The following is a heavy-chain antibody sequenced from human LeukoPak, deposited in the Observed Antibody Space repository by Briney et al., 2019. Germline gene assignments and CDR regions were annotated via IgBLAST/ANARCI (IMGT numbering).Heavy chain of an antibody. D-gene: IGHD3-10*01. CDR3: ARVGSSHYGMDV. CDR1: GYTFTSYG. CDR2: ISAYSGNT. Sequence: ASVKVSCKASGYTFTSYGISWLRQAPGQGLAWVGCISAYSGNTIYAQNLQGRVTMTTDTSTSTAYLELRSLRSDDTAVYYCARVGSSHYGMDVWGQGTTVTVSS. V-gene: IGHV1-18*01. J-gene: IGHJ6*02.